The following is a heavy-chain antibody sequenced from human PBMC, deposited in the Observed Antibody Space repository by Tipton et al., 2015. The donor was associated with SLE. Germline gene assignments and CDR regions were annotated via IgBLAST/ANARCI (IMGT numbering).Heavy chain of an antibody. CDR1: GDSISSGYY. CDR2: THYSGTT. Sequence: TLSLTCAVSGDSISSGYYWGWIRTTPEKGLEWIGSTHYSGTTHYNPSLESRDTMSMDTSKNEFSLNLRSVTAPDTAVYYCAIPSPLWFGEYTEYWGQVTLVSVTS. D-gene: IGHD3-10*01. V-gene: IGHV4-38-2*01. CDR3: AIPSPLWFGEYTEY. J-gene: IGHJ4*02.